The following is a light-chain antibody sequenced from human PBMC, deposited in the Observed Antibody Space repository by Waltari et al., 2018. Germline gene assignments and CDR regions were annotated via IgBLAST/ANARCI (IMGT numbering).Light chain of an antibody. V-gene: IGLV2-23*01. CDR3: CSYAGSSTLV. CDR1: RSDVGSYNL. CDR2: EGS. Sequence: QSALTQPASVSGSPGQSITISCTGTRSDVGSYNLVSWYQQPPGKAPKLMIDEGSKRPSGVSIRFSGSKSGNTASLTISGRQAEDEADYYCCSYAGSSTLVFGGGTKLTVL. J-gene: IGLJ3*02.